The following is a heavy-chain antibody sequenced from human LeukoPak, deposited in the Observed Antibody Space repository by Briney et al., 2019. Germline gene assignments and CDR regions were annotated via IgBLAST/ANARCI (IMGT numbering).Heavy chain of an antibody. Sequence: KPGGSLRLSCAASGFTFSNAWMSWVRQAPGKGLEWVGRIKSKTDGGTTDYAAPVKGRFTIPRDDSKNTLYLQMNSLKTEDTAVYYCTTDNWNSYYYYYMDVWGKGTTVTVSS. CDR2: IKSKTDGGTT. V-gene: IGHV3-15*01. J-gene: IGHJ6*03. D-gene: IGHD1-1*01. CDR1: GFTFSNAW. CDR3: TTDNWNSYYYYYMDV.